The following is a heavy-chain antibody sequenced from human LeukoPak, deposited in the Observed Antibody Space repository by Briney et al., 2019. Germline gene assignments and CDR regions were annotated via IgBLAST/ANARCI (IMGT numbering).Heavy chain of an antibody. V-gene: IGHV1-2*02. D-gene: IGHD1-26*01. CDR3: ARGSREGNLNYYYMDV. Sequence: ASVKVSCKASGYTFTGYFMHWVRQAPGQGLEWMGWINPNSGGTNYAQKFQGRVTMTRDTSISTAYLELNSLRSDDTAVYYCARGSREGNLNYYYMDVWGKGTTVTVSS. CDR1: GYTFTGYF. J-gene: IGHJ6*03. CDR2: INPNSGGT.